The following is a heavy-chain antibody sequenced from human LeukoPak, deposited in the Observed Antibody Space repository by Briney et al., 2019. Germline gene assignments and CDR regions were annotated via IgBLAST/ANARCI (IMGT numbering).Heavy chain of an antibody. Sequence: SETLSLTCTVSGGSISSYYWSWIRHPPGKGLEWIGYIYYSGSTNYNPSLNSRVTISVDTYKNQLSLKLSSVTAADTDVYYCARGVAGTGIDYWGEGTLVTVSS. D-gene: IGHD6-19*01. J-gene: IGHJ4*02. CDR3: ARGVAGTGIDY. V-gene: IGHV4-59*01. CDR2: IYYSGST. CDR1: GGSISSYY.